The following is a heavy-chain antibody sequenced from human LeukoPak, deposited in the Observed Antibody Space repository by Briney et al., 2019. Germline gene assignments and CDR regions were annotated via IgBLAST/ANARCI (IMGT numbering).Heavy chain of an antibody. Sequence: GSLRLSCAAPRFSFSSNWMGWVRQAPGKGLEWVAHIKRDGSQKYYLDSVKGRFTISRDNAKNSLYLRMNSLRVEDTAVYYCARLGLEVGGPNWFDPWGQGTLVTVSS. V-gene: IGHV3-7*01. CDR2: IKRDGSQK. CDR1: RFSFSSNW. D-gene: IGHD1-1*01. J-gene: IGHJ5*02. CDR3: ARLGLEVGGPNWFDP.